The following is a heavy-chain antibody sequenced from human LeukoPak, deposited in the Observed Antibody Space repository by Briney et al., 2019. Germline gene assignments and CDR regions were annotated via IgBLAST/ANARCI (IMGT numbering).Heavy chain of an antibody. Sequence: EGSLRLSCAASGFTFSDHYMDWVRQAPGKGLEWVGRTRNKANSYITEYAASVEGRFTISRDNSKNSLYLQMNSLKTEDTAVYYCTRQGGDYDYWGHGALVTVSS. CDR2: TRNKANSYIT. CDR1: GFTFSDHY. J-gene: IGHJ4*01. V-gene: IGHV3-72*01. CDR3: TRQGGDYDY. D-gene: IGHD3-16*01.